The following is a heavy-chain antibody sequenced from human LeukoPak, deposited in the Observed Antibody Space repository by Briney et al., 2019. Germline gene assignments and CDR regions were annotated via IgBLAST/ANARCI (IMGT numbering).Heavy chain of an antibody. Sequence: TLSLTCAVSGGSISSGGYSWSWIRQPPGKGLEWIGYIYHSGSTNYNPSLKSRVTISIDTSKNQFSLKLSSVTAADTAVYYCARVSLLTGDYWGQGTLVTVSS. CDR2: IYHSGST. CDR3: ARVSLLTGDY. CDR1: GGSISSGGYS. J-gene: IGHJ4*02. V-gene: IGHV4-30-2*01.